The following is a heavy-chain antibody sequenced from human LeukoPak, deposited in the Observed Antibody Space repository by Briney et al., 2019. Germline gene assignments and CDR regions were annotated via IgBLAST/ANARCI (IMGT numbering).Heavy chain of an antibody. V-gene: IGHV4-34*01. D-gene: IGHD2-15*01. J-gene: IGHJ4*02. Sequence: SVTLSLTCAVYGGSFGGYYWSWIRQPPGKGLGWIGEINHSGSTNYNQSLKSRVTISLDTSKNQFSLKLTSVTAADTAVYYCARGLDCSGGSCYRYYFDYWGQGTLVTVSS. CDR1: GGSFGGYY. CDR3: ARGLDCSGGSCYRYYFDY. CDR2: INHSGST.